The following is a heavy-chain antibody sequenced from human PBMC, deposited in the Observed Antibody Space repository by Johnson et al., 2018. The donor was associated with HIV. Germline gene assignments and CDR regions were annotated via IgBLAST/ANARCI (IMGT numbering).Heavy chain of an antibody. CDR1: GFTFSSYD. CDR3: ARGGYYYDSYDAFDI. CDR2: IGIAGDT. J-gene: IGHJ3*02. V-gene: IGHV3-13*01. Sequence: VQLVESGGGLIQPGGSLKLSCAASGFTFSSYDMHWVRQATGKGLEWVSGIGIAGDTNYQGSVKGRFTISRENSKNTVYLQLNSLRVEDTAVYYCARGGYYYDSYDAFDIWGQGTMVTVSS. D-gene: IGHD3-22*01.